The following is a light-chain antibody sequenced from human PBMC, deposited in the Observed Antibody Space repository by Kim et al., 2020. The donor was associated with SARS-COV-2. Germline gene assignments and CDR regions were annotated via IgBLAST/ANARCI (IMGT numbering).Light chain of an antibody. Sequence: CTLSSGYSNYKVDWYQQRPGKCPRFVMRVGTGGIVGSKGDGIPDRFSVLGSGLNRYLTIKNIQEEDESDYHCGADHGSGSNFVVVFGGGTQLTVL. CDR3: GADHGSGSNFVVV. V-gene: IGLV9-49*01. CDR2: VGTGGIVG. J-gene: IGLJ2*01. CDR1: SGYSNYK.